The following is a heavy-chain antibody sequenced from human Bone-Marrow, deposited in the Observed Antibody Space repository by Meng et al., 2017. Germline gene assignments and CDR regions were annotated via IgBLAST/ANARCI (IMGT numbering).Heavy chain of an antibody. CDR1: GGSISSSNW. J-gene: IGHJ2*01. Sequence: QGRRQESGPGLVNSSGTLSLTCAVSGGSISSSNWWSWVRQPPGKGLEWIGEIYHSGSTNYNPSLKSRVTISVDKSKNQFSLKLSSVTAADTAVYYCARVRVEYWYFDLWGRGTLVTVSS. CDR3: ARVRVEYWYFDL. CDR2: IYHSGST. V-gene: IGHV4-4*02.